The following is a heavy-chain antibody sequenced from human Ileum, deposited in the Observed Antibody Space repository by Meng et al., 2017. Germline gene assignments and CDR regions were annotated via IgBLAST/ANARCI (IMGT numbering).Heavy chain of an antibody. CDR1: GFTFSNYE. J-gene: IGHJ4*02. Sequence: SLKISCAASGFTFSNYEMNWVRQAPGRGLAWVSYIGESGNRIHYADSVKGRFTISRDNAKNSLYLQMNSLRAEDTAVYYCAREELCCGGDCHDYWGQGTLVTVSS. CDR3: AREELCCGGDCHDY. V-gene: IGHV3-48*03. CDR2: IGESGNRI. D-gene: IGHD2-21*02.